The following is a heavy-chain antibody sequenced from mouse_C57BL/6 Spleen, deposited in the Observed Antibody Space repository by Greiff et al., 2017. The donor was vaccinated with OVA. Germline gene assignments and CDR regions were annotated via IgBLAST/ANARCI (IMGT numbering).Heavy chain of an antibody. V-gene: IGHV14-4*01. Sequence: EVQLQQSGAELVRPGASVKLSCTASGFNFKDDYMHWLKQRPEQGLEWIGWIDPENGDTEYASKFQGKATITADTSSNTAYLQLSSLTSEDTAVYYCTTDSNWGYWGQGTTLTVSS. CDR3: TTDSNWGY. CDR1: GFNFKDDY. CDR2: IDPENGDT. D-gene: IGHD2-5*01. J-gene: IGHJ2*01.